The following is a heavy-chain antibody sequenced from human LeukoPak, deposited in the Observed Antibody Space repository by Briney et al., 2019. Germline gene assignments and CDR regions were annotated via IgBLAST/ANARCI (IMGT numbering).Heavy chain of an antibody. CDR3: ARVWPCINGVCPDVFEY. Sequence: SVKVSCKASGGTFSSYAISWVRQAPGQGLEWMGRIIPILGIANYAQKFQGRVTITADKSTSTAYMELSSLRSEDTAVYYCARVWPCINGVCPDVFEYWGQGTRVTVSS. D-gene: IGHD2-8*01. CDR2: IIPILGIA. V-gene: IGHV1-69*04. CDR1: GGTFSSYA. J-gene: IGHJ4*02.